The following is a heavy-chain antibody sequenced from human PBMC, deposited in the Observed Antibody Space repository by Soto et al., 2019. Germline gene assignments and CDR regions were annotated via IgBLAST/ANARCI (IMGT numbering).Heavy chain of an antibody. V-gene: IGHV3-23*01. CDR1: GF. D-gene: IGHD2-15*01. Sequence: EVQVLESGGGLVQPGGSLRLSCAASGFMSWVHQAPGKGLEWVSAISDYGANTYYVDSVKGRFTISRDNAKNTLYLQMNSLRAEDTAVYYCAKGFSGQYYDFRGQGTLVTVSS. J-gene: IGHJ4*02. CDR2: ISDYGANT. CDR3: AKGFSGQYYDF.